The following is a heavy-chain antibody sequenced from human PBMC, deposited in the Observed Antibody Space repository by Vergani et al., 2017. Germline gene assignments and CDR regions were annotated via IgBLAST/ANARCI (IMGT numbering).Heavy chain of an antibody. CDR1: GFTFSACP. Sequence: EVQLVESGGGVIQPGGSVRLSCAASGFTFSACPMTWVRQAPGKGLEWVSAISARYPSTYYADSEKGRFTISRDNSKNMLYLQMNSLRAEDTAVYYCARRSYDTTPYLQGGYDCWGQGTLVSVS. V-gene: IGHV3-23*04. CDR2: ISARYPST. J-gene: IGHJ4*02. D-gene: IGHD3-22*01. CDR3: ARRSYDTTPYLQGGYDC.